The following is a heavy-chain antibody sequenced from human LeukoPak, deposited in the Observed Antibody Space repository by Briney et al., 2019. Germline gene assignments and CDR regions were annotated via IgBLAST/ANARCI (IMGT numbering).Heavy chain of an antibody. CDR3: TTLKETDY. V-gene: IGHV1-2*02. CDR2: INPNSGGT. Sequence: ASVKVSCKASGYTFTRYYMHWVRQAPGQGLEWMGWINPNSGGTNYAQKFQGRVTMTRDTSISTAYMELSSLRSDDTAVYYCTTLKETDYWGQGTPVTVSS. CDR1: GYTFTRYY. J-gene: IGHJ4*02. D-gene: IGHD1-1*01.